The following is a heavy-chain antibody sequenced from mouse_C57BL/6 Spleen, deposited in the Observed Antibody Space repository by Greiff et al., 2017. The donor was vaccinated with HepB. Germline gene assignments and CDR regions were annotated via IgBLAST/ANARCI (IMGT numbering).Heavy chain of an antibody. CDR3: TRITVVATEYFDV. CDR2: IDPETGGT. V-gene: IGHV1-15*01. D-gene: IGHD1-1*01. Sequence: LQESGAELVRPGASVTLSCKASGYTFTDYEMHWVKQTPVHGLEWIGAIDPETGGTAYNQKFKGKAILTADKSSSTAYMELRSLTSEDSAVYYCTRITVVATEYFDVWGTGTTVTVSS. J-gene: IGHJ1*03. CDR1: GYTFTDYE.